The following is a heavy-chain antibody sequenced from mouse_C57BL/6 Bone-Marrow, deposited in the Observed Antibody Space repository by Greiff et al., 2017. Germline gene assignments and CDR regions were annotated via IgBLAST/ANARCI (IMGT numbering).Heavy chain of an antibody. D-gene: IGHD1-1*01. CDR1: GYTFTSYG. J-gene: IGHJ4*01. CDR3: ARNLGSESMDY. CDR2: IYPRSGNT. V-gene: IGHV1-81*01. Sequence: QVQLQQSGAELARPGASVKLSCKASGYTFTSYGISWVKQRTGQGLEWIGEIYPRSGNTYYNEKFQGKAIRTADKSSSTAYLELRSLTSEDSAVYFCARNLGSESMDYWGQGTSVTVSS.